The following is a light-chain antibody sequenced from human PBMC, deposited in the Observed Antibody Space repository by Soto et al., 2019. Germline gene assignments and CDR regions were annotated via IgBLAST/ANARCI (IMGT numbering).Light chain of an antibody. CDR1: SSDVGGYNL. CDR2: DVN. V-gene: IGLV2-14*01. J-gene: IGLJ1*01. Sequence: QSVLTQPASVSGSPGQSITISCTGTSSDVGGYNLVSWYQQYPDKAPKPMIFDVNTRPSGVSNRFSGSKSGNTASLTISGLQAEDEADYYCSSYKSSSTLPYVFGTGTKVTVL. CDR3: SSYKSSSTLPYV.